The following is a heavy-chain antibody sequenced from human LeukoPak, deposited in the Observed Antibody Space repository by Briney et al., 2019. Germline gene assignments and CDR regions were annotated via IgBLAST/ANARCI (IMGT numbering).Heavy chain of an antibody. CDR3: ARALGWLQFDYYYYGMDV. V-gene: IGHV4-59*01. J-gene: IGHJ6*02. CDR2: IYYSGST. CDR1: GGSISSYY. D-gene: IGHD5-24*01. Sequence: PSETLSLTCTVSGGSISSYYWSWIRQPPGKGLEWIGYIYYSGSTNYNPSLKSRVTISVDTSKNQFSLKLSSVTAADTAVYYCARALGWLQFDYYYYGMDVWGQGTTVTVSS.